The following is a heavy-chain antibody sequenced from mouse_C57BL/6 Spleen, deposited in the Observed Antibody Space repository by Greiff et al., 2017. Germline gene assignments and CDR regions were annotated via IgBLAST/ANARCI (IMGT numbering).Heavy chain of an antibody. J-gene: IGHJ2*01. Sequence: QVQLQQPGAELVMPGASVKLSCKASGYTFTSYWMHWVKQRPGQGLEWIGEIDPGSGSTNYNEKFKSKATLTVDTSSSTAYMQLSSLTSEDSAVYYCASSNYYGSSYWGQGTTLTVSS. D-gene: IGHD1-1*01. CDR3: ASSNYYGSSY. CDR2: IDPGSGST. CDR1: GYTFTSYW. V-gene: IGHV1-55*01.